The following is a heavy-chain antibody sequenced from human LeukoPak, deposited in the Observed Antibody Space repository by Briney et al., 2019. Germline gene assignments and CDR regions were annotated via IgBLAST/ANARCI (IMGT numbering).Heavy chain of an antibody. J-gene: IGHJ4*02. V-gene: IGHV1-2*02. CDR2: INPNSGGT. CDR1: GYTFTGYY. Sequence: ASVKVSCKASGYTFTGYYMHWVRQAPGQGLEWMGWINPNSGGTNYAQKFQGRVTITRNTSISTAYMELSSLRSEDTAVYYCARGGRNLYYYDSSGYPDYWGQGTLVTVSS. D-gene: IGHD3-22*01. CDR3: ARGGRNLYYYDSSGYPDY.